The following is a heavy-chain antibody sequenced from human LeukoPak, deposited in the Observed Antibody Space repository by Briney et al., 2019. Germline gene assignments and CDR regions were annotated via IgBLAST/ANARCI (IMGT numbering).Heavy chain of an antibody. Sequence: GGSLRLSCAASGFTFSSYAMHWVRQAPGKGLEWVAVISYDGSNKYYADSVKGRFTISRDNSKNTLYLQMNSLRAEDTAVYYCARDRSARGAFDIWGQGTMVTVSS. CDR1: GFTFSSYA. V-gene: IGHV3-30-3*01. CDR2: ISYDGSNK. J-gene: IGHJ3*02. CDR3: ARDRSARGAFDI.